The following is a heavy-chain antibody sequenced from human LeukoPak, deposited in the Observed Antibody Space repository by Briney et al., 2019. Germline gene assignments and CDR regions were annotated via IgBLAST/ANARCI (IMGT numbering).Heavy chain of an antibody. CDR1: GGTFSTYA. CDR3: ARDEYCSGTSCYSRGNWFDP. J-gene: IGHJ5*02. V-gene: IGHV1-69*01. D-gene: IGHD2-15*01. Sequence: SVKLSCKTSGGTFSTYASNWVRQAPGQGLEWMGGVIPISGTANYAQKFQGRVTITADEFLSTAYMELSSLRSEDTAVYFCARDEYCSGTSCYSRGNWFDPWGQGTLVTVSS. CDR2: VIPISGTA.